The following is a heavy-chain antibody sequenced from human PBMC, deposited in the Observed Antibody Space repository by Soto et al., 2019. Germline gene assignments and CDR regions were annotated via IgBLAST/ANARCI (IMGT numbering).Heavy chain of an antibody. CDR2: IYHSGST. V-gene: IGHV4-4*02. Sequence: SETLSLTCAVSGGSISSSNWWSWVRQPPGKGLEWIGEIYHSGSTNYNPSLKSRVTISVDKSKNQFSLKLSSVTAADTAVYYCARAPLAAAGHFSAEIDYWGQGTLVTVSS. D-gene: IGHD6-13*01. J-gene: IGHJ4*02. CDR1: GGSISSSNW. CDR3: ARAPLAAAGHFSAEIDY.